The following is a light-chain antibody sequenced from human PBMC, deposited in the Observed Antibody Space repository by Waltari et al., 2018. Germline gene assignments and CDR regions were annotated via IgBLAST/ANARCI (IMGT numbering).Light chain of an antibody. CDR2: EVS. CDR3: MQCVNLPLT. Sequence: EIVMTQTPLSLSVTPGEPASISCKSNQSLLHTDGKTYLYWYLNKSGHSPQLLIYEVSTRFSGVPDRFSGSGSGTDFTLKISRVEAEDVGFYYCMQCVNLPLTFGGGTKVEI. V-gene: IGKV2-29*02. CDR1: QSLLHTDGKTY. J-gene: IGKJ4*01.